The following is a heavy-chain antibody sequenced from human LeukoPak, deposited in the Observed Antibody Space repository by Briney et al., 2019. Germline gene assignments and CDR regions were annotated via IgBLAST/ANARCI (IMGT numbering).Heavy chain of an antibody. Sequence: GGSLRLSCAASGFTFSSYWMSWVRQAPGKGLEWVANIKQDGSEKYYVDSVKGRFTISRDNAKNSLYLQMNSLRAEDTALYYCAKDGYCSGGSCYFDYWGQGTLVTVSS. CDR2: IKQDGSEK. V-gene: IGHV3-7*03. CDR1: GFTFSSYW. J-gene: IGHJ4*02. D-gene: IGHD2-15*01. CDR3: AKDGYCSGGSCYFDY.